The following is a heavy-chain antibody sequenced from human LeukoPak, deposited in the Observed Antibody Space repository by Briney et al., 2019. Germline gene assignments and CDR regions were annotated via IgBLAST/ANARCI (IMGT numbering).Heavy chain of an antibody. CDR3: AREGSYCVGGNCYSFDF. V-gene: IGHV1-2*02. Sequence: ASVKVSCKASGYRFISHYIHWVRQAPGQGPEWLGWMHAGNGNTRYPEKFEGRVTMTRDTSSNTAYMDLTSLRSDDTAVYYCAREGSYCVGGNCYSFDFWGQGTLVTVSS. J-gene: IGHJ4*02. D-gene: IGHD2-15*01. CDR1: GYRFISHY. CDR2: MHAGNGNT.